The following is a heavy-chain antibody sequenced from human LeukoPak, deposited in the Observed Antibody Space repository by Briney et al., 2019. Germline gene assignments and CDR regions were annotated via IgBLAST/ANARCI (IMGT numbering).Heavy chain of an antibody. D-gene: IGHD1-14*01. J-gene: IGHJ4*02. CDR2: VSGSGAIA. CDR3: VKDNPLDY. V-gene: IGHV3-23*01. Sequence: PGGSLRLSCAASGFTFSNYAMTWVRQAPGKGLEWVSAVSGSGAIAYYTDSVKGRFTISRDNSKNTLYLHINSLRAEDTAVYYCVKDNPLDYWGQGTLVIVSS. CDR1: GFTFSNYA.